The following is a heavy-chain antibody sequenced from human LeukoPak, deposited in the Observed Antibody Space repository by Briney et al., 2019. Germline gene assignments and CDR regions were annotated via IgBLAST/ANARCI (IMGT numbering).Heavy chain of an antibody. CDR1: GGTFSSYA. CDR2: IIPIFGTA. D-gene: IGHD3-22*01. Sequence: SVKVSCKASGGTFSSYAISWVRQAPGQGLEWMGGIIPIFGTANYAQKFQGRVTITADESTSTAYMELSSLRSEDTAVYYCAREGGAYYYDSSGLSGAFDTWGQGTMVTVSS. CDR3: AREGGAYYYDSSGLSGAFDT. V-gene: IGHV1-69*13. J-gene: IGHJ3*02.